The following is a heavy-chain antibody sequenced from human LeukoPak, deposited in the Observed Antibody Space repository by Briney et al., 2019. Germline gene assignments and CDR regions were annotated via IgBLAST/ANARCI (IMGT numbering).Heavy chain of an antibody. D-gene: IGHD5-18*01. V-gene: IGHV1-69*04. CDR3: ARVDDTAMVVRDY. CDR2: IIPILGIA. J-gene: IGHJ4*02. CDR1: GGTFSSYA. Sequence: ASVKVSCKASGGTFSSYAISWVRQAPGQGLEWMGRIIPILGIANYAQKFQGRVTITADKSTSTAYMELSSLRSEDTAVYYCARVDDTAMVVRDYWGQGTLVTVSS.